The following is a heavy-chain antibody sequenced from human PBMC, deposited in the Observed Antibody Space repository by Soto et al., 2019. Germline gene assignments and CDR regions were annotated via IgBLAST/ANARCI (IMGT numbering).Heavy chain of an antibody. CDR1: GGTFSSYA. CDR3: ASVPGGAAIGLVHWYFDL. Sequence: QVQLVQSGAEVKKPGSSVKVSCKASGGTFSSYAISWVRQAPGQGLEWMGGIIPIFGTANYAQKFQGRVTITADESTSTAYMELSSLRSEDTAVYYCASVPGGAAIGLVHWYFDLWGRGTLVTVSS. V-gene: IGHV1-69*01. J-gene: IGHJ2*01. D-gene: IGHD2-2*01. CDR2: IIPIFGTA.